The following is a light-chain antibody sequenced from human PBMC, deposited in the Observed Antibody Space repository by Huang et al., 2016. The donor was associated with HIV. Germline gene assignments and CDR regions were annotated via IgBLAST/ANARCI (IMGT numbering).Light chain of an antibody. CDR1: QRVLYTSNNKSH. J-gene: IGKJ2*01. CDR2: WAS. Sequence: DIVLTQSPDSLAVSLGESATINCKSSQRVLYTSNNKSHLACYQQKPGQPPTLLIYWASTRESGVPDRFSGSGSGTDFTLTIRSLQAEDVAVYYCQQYYSTPLYTFGQGTKLEIK. CDR3: QQYYSTPLYT. V-gene: IGKV4-1*01.